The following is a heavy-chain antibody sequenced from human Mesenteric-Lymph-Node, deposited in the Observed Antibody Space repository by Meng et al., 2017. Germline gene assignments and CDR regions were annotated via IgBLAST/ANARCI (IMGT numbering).Heavy chain of an antibody. J-gene: IGHJ4*02. Sequence: GESLKISCAASGFTFSSYLMSWVRQTPGKGLEWVSGISNSGGGTFYADSVRGRFTISRDNSKNTLYLQMTSLRAEDTAVCYCAKAITAASLDMVFDSWGQGTLVTVSS. CDR2: ISNSGGGT. D-gene: IGHD6-25*01. CDR1: GFTFSSYL. CDR3: AKAITAASLDMVFDS. V-gene: IGHV3-23*01.